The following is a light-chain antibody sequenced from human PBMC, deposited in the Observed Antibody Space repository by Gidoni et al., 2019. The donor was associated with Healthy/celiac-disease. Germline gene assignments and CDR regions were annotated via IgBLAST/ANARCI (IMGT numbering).Light chain of an antibody. V-gene: IGKV3-11*01. J-gene: IGKJ5*01. CDR3: QQRSNWPPIT. CDR2: DAS. CDR1: QSVSSY. Sequence: EIVLTHPTASLSLAPGERATLSCRDSQSVSSYLAWYQQKPGQAPRLLIYDASNRATGIPARFSGSGSGTDFTLTIISLEPEDFAVYYRQQRSNWPPITFGQGTRLEIK.